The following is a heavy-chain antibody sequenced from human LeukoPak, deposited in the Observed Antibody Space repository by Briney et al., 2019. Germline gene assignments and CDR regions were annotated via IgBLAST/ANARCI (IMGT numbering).Heavy chain of an antibody. CDR2: IYPGDSDT. V-gene: IGHV5-51*01. CDR1: GYSFTSYW. J-gene: IGHJ4*02. Sequence: GESLKISCKGSGYSFTSYWIGWVRQMLGKGLERMGSIYPGDSDTRYSPSFQGQVTISGDKSINTAYVQWSSLKASDTAMYYCARLSGSYFLDYWGQGTLVTVSS. D-gene: IGHD1-26*01. CDR3: ARLSGSYFLDY.